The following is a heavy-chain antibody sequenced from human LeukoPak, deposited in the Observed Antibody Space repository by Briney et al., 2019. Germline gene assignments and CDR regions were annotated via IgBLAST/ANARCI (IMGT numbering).Heavy chain of an antibody. J-gene: IGHJ5*02. CDR1: GGSISSYY. CDR3: ARDGDYYDSSGYYFTQFDP. CDR2: IYYSGST. D-gene: IGHD3-22*01. V-gene: IGHV4-59*01. Sequence: SETLSLTCTVSGGSISSYYWSWIRQPPGKGLEWIGYIYYSGSTNYNPSLKSRVTISVDTSKNQFSLKLSSVAAPDTAVYYCARDGDYYDSSGYYFTQFDPWGQGTLVTVSS.